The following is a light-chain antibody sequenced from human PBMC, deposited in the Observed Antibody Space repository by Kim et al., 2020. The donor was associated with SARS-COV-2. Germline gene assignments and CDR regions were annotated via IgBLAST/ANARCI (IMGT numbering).Light chain of an antibody. Sequence: DIQMTQSPSSVSASVGDRVTITCRASQGFNSLLAWYQQKPGKAPKLLIFPASSLESGVPSRFSGSGSGTDFTLTISSLQPEYFATYFCQQDNNFPLTFGRGTKVDIK. V-gene: IGKV1-12*01. J-gene: IGKJ4*01. CDR1: QGFNSL. CDR2: PAS. CDR3: QQDNNFPLT.